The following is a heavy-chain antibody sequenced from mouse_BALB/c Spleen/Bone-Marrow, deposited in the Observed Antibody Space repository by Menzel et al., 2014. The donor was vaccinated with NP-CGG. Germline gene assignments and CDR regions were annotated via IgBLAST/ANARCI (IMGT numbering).Heavy chain of an antibody. CDR1: GYTFTDYV. CDR2: IYPGSGSS. Sequence: VKLMESGPELVKPGASVKMSCKASGYTFTDYVINWVNRRTGQGLEWIGEIYPGSGSSYYNEKFKGKATLTADKSSNTAYMQLSSLTSEDSAVYFCVRGPWFAYWGQGTLVTVSA. CDR3: VRGPWFAY. V-gene: IGHV1-77*01. J-gene: IGHJ3*01.